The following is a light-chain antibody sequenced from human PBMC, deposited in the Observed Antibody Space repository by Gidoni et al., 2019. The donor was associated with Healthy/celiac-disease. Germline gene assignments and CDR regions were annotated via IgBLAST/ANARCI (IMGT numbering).Light chain of an antibody. V-gene: IGLV2-14*03. CDR3: SSYTSSNTLI. J-gene: IGLJ2*01. Sequence: QSALPQPASVSGSPGQSITISCTGASSDVGGYNYVSWYQQHPGKAPKLMISDVSNRPSGISNRVSGSKSGNTASLTISGLLAEDEADYYCSSYTSSNTLIFGGGTKLTVL. CDR2: DVS. CDR1: SSDVGGYNY.